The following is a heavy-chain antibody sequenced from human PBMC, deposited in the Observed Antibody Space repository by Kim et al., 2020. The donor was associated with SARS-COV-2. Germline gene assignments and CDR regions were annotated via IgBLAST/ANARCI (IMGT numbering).Heavy chain of an antibody. D-gene: IGHD6-6*01. CDR3: AKVGGSSSFDY. V-gene: IGHV3-30*02. J-gene: IGHJ4*02. Sequence: YSTDTVTGRFPISRDNSKDALYLQMNRLRAEDTAVYYCAKVGGSSSFDYWGQGTLVTVSS.